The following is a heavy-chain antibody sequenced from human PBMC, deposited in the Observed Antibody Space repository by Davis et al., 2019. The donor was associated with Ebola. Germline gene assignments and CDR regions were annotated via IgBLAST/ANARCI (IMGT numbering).Heavy chain of an antibody. Sequence: ASVKVSCKASGYTFTNYGFSWVRQAPGQGLEWMGCINPNSGGTDFAQKFQGRVTMTRDTSISTAYMELRSLTSDDTAVYYCARDIGVAVPGVMKDAFDIWGQGTVVTVSS. CDR2: INPNSGGT. D-gene: IGHD2-2*01. V-gene: IGHV1-2*02. CDR3: ARDIGVAVPGVMKDAFDI. J-gene: IGHJ3*02. CDR1: GYTFTNYG.